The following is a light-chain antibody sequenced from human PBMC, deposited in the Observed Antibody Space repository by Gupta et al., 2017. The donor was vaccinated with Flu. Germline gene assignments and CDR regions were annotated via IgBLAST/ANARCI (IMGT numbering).Light chain of an antibody. CDR3: QQYPGT. J-gene: IGKJ2*02. V-gene: IGKV1-33*01. CDR2: DAY. Sequence: DIQMTQSPSSLSASVGDRVTITCQASQDITTYLSWYQQKPGKAPKLLIYDAYSLGTGAPSRFSGSGYGTDFTFTISSLQPEDIETYYCQQYPGTFGQGTKLEIK. CDR1: QDITTY.